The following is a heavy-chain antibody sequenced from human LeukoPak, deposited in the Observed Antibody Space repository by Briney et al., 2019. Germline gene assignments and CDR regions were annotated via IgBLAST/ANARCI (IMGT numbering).Heavy chain of an antibody. CDR3: ARGRPGSGWGTLGFDI. Sequence: GGSLRLSCAASGFTFRTHDMHWVRQATGKGLEWVSGTGTTGDTYYPGSVKGRFTISREDGKNSLYLQTNSLRAGDTAVYFCARGRPGSGWGTLGFDIWGQGTMVTVSS. CDR1: GFTFRTHD. J-gene: IGHJ3*02. CDR2: TGTTGDT. D-gene: IGHD6-19*01. V-gene: IGHV3-13*01.